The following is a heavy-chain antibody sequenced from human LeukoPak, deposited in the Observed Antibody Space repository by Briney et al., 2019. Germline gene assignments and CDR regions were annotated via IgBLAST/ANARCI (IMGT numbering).Heavy chain of an antibody. Sequence: PTGGSLRLSCAASGFTFSSYAMTWIRQAPGKGLEWVSSISGSGGSTYYADSVKGRFTISRDNSRNMLFLQMNSLRADDTAVYYCAKDLVVGALDYWGQGTLVTVSS. D-gene: IGHD1-26*01. CDR3: AKDLVVGALDY. J-gene: IGHJ4*02. CDR1: GFTFSSYA. V-gene: IGHV3-23*01. CDR2: ISGSGGST.